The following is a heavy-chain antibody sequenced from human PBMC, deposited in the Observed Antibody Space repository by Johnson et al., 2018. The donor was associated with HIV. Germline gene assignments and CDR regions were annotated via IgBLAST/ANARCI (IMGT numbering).Heavy chain of an antibody. D-gene: IGHD2-21*01. CDR2: ISYDGNNK. V-gene: IGHV3-30*04. CDR1: GFTFSSYA. Sequence: QMLLVESGGGVVQPGRSLRLSCAASGFTFSSYAMHWVRQAPGKGLEWVAVISYDGNNKYYADSVKGRFTISRDNSKNTLYLQVNSLRPEDTAVYFVARKVDSSVLWWGGAFDIWGQGTMVTVSS. J-gene: IGHJ3*02. CDR3: ARKVDSSVLWWGGAFDI.